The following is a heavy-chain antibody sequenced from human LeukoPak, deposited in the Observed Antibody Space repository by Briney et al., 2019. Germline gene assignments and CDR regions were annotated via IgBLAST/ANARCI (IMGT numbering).Heavy chain of an antibody. CDR2: ISATTDTT. CDR1: GDTFNRFG. CDR3: TRAKDIADVDPSSQDFDH. V-gene: IGHV1-18*01. J-gene: IGHJ4*02. Sequence: ASVKVSCKASGDTFNRFGVSWVRQAPGQGLEWMGWISATTDTTNYAQKFQGRVTMTTDTATSTAYVELRSLRSDDTAVYYCTRAKDIADVDPSSQDFDHWGQGTLVTVSS. D-gene: IGHD2-15*01.